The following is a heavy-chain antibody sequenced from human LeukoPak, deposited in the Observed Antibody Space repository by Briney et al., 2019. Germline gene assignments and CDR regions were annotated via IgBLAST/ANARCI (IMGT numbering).Heavy chain of an antibody. Sequence: PGGSLRLSCAASGFTVSSNYMSWVRQAPGKGLEWVSVIYSGGSTYYADSVKGRFTISRDNSKNTLYLQMNSLRAEDTAVYYCARSPAYYYDSSGYVDYWGQGTLVTVSS. J-gene: IGHJ4*02. V-gene: IGHV3-66*01. CDR1: GFTVSSNY. CDR2: IYSGGST. CDR3: ARSPAYYYDSSGYVDY. D-gene: IGHD3-22*01.